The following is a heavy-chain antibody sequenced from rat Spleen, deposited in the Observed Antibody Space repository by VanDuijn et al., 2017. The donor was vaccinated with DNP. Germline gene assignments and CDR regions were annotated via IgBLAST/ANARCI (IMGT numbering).Heavy chain of an antibody. Sequence: QVQLKESGPGLVQPSQTLSLTCTVSGFSLTSYTVSWVRQPPGKGLEWIAAISSGGTTYYNSALKSRLSISRDTSKSQVFLKMNSLQTEDTAMYFCARGGGWGQGVMVTVSS. CDR2: ISSGGTT. CDR1: GFSLTSYT. J-gene: IGHJ2*01. V-gene: IGHV2-6*01. CDR3: ARGGG.